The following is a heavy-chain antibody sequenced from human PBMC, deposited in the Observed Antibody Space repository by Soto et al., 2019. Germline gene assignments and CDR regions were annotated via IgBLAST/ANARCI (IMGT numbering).Heavy chain of an antibody. CDR1: GDTDTNYV. Sequence: QVQLVQSGAEVKKPGSSVKVSCKASGDTDTNYVISWVRQAPGQGLEWMGGIFPTFGTTYSAQKLQDRLTITADESTSTVYMQLSSLSPDDTAVYYCEAELKFGKLSVVWGQGTTVTVSS. V-gene: IGHV1-69*01. CDR2: IFPTFGTT. J-gene: IGHJ6*02. CDR3: EAELKFGKLSVV. D-gene: IGHD3-10*01.